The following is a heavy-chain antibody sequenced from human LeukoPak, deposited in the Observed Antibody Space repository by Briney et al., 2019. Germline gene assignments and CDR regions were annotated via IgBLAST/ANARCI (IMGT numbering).Heavy chain of an antibody. CDR1: GYTFTSYY. Sequence: GASVKVSCKASGYTFTSYYMHWVRQAPGQGLEWMGIINPSGGSTSYAQKFQGRVTMTRDTSTSTVYMELSSLRSEDTAVYYCAREGRYDFWSGYYRREFDYWGQGTLVTVSS. V-gene: IGHV1-46*01. J-gene: IGHJ4*02. D-gene: IGHD3-3*01. CDR3: AREGRYDFWSGYYRREFDY. CDR2: INPSGGST.